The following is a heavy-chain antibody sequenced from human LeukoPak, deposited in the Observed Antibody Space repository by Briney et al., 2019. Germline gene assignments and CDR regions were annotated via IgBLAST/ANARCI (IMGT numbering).Heavy chain of an antibody. CDR3: ARDFSHSGWYGCYFDY. V-gene: IGHV3-21*01. CDR1: GFTFSSYS. CDR2: ISSSSSYI. J-gene: IGHJ4*02. D-gene: IGHD6-19*01. Sequence: GSLRLSCAASGFTFSSYSMKWVRQAPGKGLEWVSSISSSSSYIYYADSVKGRFTISRDNAKNSLYLQMNSLRAEDTAVYYCARDFSHSGWYGCYFDYWGQGTLVTVSS.